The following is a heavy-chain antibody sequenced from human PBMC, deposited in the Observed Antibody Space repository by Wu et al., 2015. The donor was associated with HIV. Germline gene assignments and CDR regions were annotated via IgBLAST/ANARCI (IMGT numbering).Heavy chain of an antibody. CDR2: LVPVFATT. CDR3: ARAGAYYYGSGSLYYGMDV. CDR1: GGSFSSFT. Sequence: QVQLVQSGAEVKKPGSSVKVSCKTSGGSFSSFTISWVRQAPGQGLEWIGGLVPVFATTNYAQTLQDRVTITTDESTSTAYMELNSLRSEDMAVYYCARAGAYYYGSGSLYYGMDVWGQGTTVTVSS. J-gene: IGHJ6*02. D-gene: IGHD3-10*01. V-gene: IGHV1-69*05.